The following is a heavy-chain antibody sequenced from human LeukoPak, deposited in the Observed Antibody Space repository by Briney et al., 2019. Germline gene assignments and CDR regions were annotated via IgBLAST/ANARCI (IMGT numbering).Heavy chain of an antibody. CDR1: GYTFTGYY. J-gene: IGHJ4*02. CDR3: ARGRRFSFDRLTTSLGDY. V-gene: IGHV1-2*02. Sequence: ASVKVSCKASGYTFTGYYMHWVRQAPGQGLEWMGWINPNSGGTNYAQKFQGRVTITRDTSISTAYMELSRLRSDDTAVYYCARGRRFSFDRLTTSLGDYWGQGTLVTVSS. D-gene: IGHD2-2*01. CDR2: INPNSGGT.